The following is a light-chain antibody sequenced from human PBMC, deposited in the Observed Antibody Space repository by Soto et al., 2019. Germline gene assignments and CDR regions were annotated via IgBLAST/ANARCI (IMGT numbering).Light chain of an antibody. Sequence: QSALTQPASVSGSPGQSITISCTGTSSDVGSYNLVSWYQQHPGKAPKLMIYEGSKRPSGVSNRFSGSKSGNTASLTISGLQAEDEADYSCCSYAGSSTFVVFGGGTKATVL. J-gene: IGLJ2*01. V-gene: IGLV2-23*01. CDR2: EGS. CDR1: SSDVGSYNL. CDR3: CSYAGSSTFVV.